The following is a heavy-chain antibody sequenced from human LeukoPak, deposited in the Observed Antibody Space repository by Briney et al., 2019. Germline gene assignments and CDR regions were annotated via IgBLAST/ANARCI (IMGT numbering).Heavy chain of an antibody. CDR2: ISSSSSTI. D-gene: IGHD3-3*01. CDR3: ASFITIFGVVPLSK. J-gene: IGHJ4*02. Sequence: GGSLRLSCAASGFTFSSYSMNWVRQAPGKGLEWVSYISSSSSTIYYADSVKGRFTISRDNAKNSLYLQMNSLRAEDTAVYYCASFITIFGVVPLSKWGQGTLVTVSS. V-gene: IGHV3-48*01. CDR1: GFTFSSYS.